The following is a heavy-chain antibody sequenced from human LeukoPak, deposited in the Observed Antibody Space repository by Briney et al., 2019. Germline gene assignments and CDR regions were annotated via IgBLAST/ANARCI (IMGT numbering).Heavy chain of an antibody. Sequence: GASVKASCKASGYTFTSYGISWVRQAPGQGLEWMGWISAYNGNTNYAQKLQGRVTMTTDTSTSTAYMELRSLRSDDTAVYYCARFSSWYPRNYYMDVWGKGTTVTVSS. V-gene: IGHV1-18*01. CDR3: ARFSSWYPRNYYMDV. J-gene: IGHJ6*03. D-gene: IGHD6-13*01. CDR1: GYTFTSYG. CDR2: ISAYNGNT.